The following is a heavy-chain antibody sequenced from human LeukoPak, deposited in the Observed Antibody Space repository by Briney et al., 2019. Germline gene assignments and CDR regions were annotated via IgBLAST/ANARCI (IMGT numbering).Heavy chain of an antibody. CDR3: ARGGRKFLTDYYDSSGYPGAFDI. J-gene: IGHJ3*02. D-gene: IGHD3-22*01. V-gene: IGHV1-69*13. Sequence: SVKVSCKASGGTFSSYAISWVRQAPGQGLEWMGGIIPIFGTANYAQKFQGRVTITADESTSTAYMELSSLRSEDTAVYYCARGGRKFLTDYYDSSGYPGAFDIWGQGTMVTVSS. CDR2: IIPIFGTA. CDR1: GGTFSSYA.